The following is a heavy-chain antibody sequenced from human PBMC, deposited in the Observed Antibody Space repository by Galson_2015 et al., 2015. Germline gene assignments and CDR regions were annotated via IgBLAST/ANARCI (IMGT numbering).Heavy chain of an antibody. CDR2: TYYRSKWYN. D-gene: IGHD6-19*01. V-gene: IGHV6-1*01. Sequence: CAISGDSVSSNSAAWNWIRRSPSRGLEWLGRTYYRSKWYNDYAVSVKSRITINPDTSKNQFSLQLNSVTPEDTAVYYCARDRRLVRLYYYYGMDVWGQGTTVTVSS. CDR1: GDSVSSNSAA. J-gene: IGHJ6*02. CDR3: ARDRRLVRLYYYYGMDV.